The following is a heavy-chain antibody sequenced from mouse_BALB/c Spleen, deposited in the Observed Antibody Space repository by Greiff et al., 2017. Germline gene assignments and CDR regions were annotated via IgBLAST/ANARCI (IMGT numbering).Heavy chain of an antibody. V-gene: IGHV1S135*01. CDR1: GYSFTDYN. Sequence: EVQLQQSGPELVKPGASVKVSCKASGYSFTDYNMYWVKQSHGKSLEWIGYIDPYNGGTSYNQKFKGKATLTVDKSSSTAFMHLNSLTSEDSAVYYCARRRPTDYRYDGEGYYFDYWGQGTTLTVSS. J-gene: IGHJ2*01. D-gene: IGHD2-14*01. CDR2: IDPYNGGT. CDR3: ARRRPTDYRYDGEGYYFDY.